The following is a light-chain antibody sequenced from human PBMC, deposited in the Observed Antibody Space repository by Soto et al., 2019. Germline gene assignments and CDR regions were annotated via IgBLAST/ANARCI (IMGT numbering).Light chain of an antibody. CDR3: QQYCSYVR. CDR1: QSISSNY. V-gene: IGKV3-20*01. J-gene: IGKJ1*01. CDR2: GAS. Sequence: EIVLTQSPGTLSSSPGERATLSCRASQSISSNYLAWYQQKPGQAPRLLIYGASSRATGIPDRFSGGGSGTDFTRTISRLEPEDFAVDYCQQYCSYVRLGQGTKVEI.